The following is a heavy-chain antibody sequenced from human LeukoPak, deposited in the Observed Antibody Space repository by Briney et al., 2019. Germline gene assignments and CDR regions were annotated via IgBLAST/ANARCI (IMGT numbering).Heavy chain of an antibody. Sequence: GGSLRLSCAASGFTLSIYAMNWVRQAPGEGLEWVSSISRRGSYIFFADSVKVRFSISRDNAMNSLYLQMNSLRAEDTAGYYCARGEGYYDSSGYYLPAFDIWGQGTMVTVSS. D-gene: IGHD3-22*01. CDR1: GFTLSIYA. CDR3: ARGEGYYDSSGYYLPAFDI. J-gene: IGHJ3*02. V-gene: IGHV3-21*01. CDR2: ISRRGSYI.